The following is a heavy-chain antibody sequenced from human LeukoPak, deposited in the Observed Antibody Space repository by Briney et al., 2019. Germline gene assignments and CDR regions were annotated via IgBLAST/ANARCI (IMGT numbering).Heavy chain of an antibody. V-gene: IGHV1-8*02. CDR1: GGTFSSYA. CDR2: MNPNSGNT. CDR3: AREWSQD. Sequence: ASVKVSCKASGGTFSSYAISWVRQATGQGLEWMGWMNPNSGNTGYTQKFQGRVTMTRNTSISTAYMELSSLRSEDTAVYYCAREWSQDWGQGTLVTVSS. D-gene: IGHD3-3*01. J-gene: IGHJ4*02.